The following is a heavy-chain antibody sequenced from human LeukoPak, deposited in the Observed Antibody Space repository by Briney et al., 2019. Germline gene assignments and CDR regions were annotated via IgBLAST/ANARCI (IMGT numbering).Heavy chain of an antibody. Sequence: GGSLRLSCAASGFSFSEYWMSWVRQAPGKGLEWVANINPVGSETYYVDSVRGRFTISRDNAKNSLYLQMNSLRAEDTAVYYCARHLTAADRSDYWGQGTLVTVSS. D-gene: IGHD6-13*01. CDR1: GFSFSEYW. CDR2: INPVGSET. J-gene: IGHJ4*02. V-gene: IGHV3-7*01. CDR3: ARHLTAADRSDY.